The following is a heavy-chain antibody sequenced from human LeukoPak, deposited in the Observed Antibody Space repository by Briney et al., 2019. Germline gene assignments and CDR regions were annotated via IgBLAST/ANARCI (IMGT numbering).Heavy chain of an antibody. CDR1: GGSFSGYY. CDR3: ARAPGAALD. D-gene: IGHD2-15*01. Sequence: ASETLSLTCAVYGGSFSGYYWSWIRQPPGKGLEWIGEINHSGSTNYNPSLKSRVTVSLDTSKNQFSLKLSSVTAADTAVYYCARAPGAALDWGQGTLVTVSS. CDR2: INHSGST. J-gene: IGHJ4*02. V-gene: IGHV4-34*01.